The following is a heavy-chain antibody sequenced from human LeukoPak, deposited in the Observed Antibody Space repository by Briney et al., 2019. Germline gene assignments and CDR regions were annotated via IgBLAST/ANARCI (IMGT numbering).Heavy chain of an antibody. D-gene: IGHD2-2*01. V-gene: IGHV1-24*01. CDR3: ATVTMGAEYFQH. Sequence: ASVKVSCKVSGYTLTELSMHWVRQAPGKGLEWMGGFDPEDGETIYAQKFQGRVTMIEDTSTDTAYMELSSLRSEDTAVYYCATVTMGAEYFQHWGQGTLVTVSS. CDR1: GYTLTELS. J-gene: IGHJ1*01. CDR2: FDPEDGET.